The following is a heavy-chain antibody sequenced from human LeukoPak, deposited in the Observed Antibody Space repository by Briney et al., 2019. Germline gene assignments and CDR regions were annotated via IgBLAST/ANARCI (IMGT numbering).Heavy chain of an antibody. CDR3: ASVAAYYASDY. CDR2: ISYIGST. CDR1: NGSINNYY. D-gene: IGHD3-3*01. Sequence: SETLSLTCTVSNGSINNYYWSWIRQTPGKGLEWIGYISYIGSTNYSPSLKSRVTMSVDTSKNQFSLKLSSVTAADTAVYYCASVAAYYASDYWGQGTLVTVSS. V-gene: IGHV4-59*12. J-gene: IGHJ4*02.